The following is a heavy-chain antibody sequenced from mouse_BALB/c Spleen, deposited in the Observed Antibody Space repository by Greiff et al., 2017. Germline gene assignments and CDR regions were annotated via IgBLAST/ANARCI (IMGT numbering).Heavy chain of an antibody. CDR1: GFTFSSYG. CDR2: ISSGGNYT. CDR3: ARDGYHYAMDD. J-gene: IGHJ4*01. Sequence: VPLQQSGGDLVKPGGSLKLSCAASGFTFSSYGMSWVRQTPDKRLEWVATISSGGNYTYYPDSVKGRFTLSRDNAKNTLYLQMSSLKSEETAMYYSARDGYHYAMDDWGQGTSVTVSS. V-gene: IGHV5-6*01. D-gene: IGHD2-3*01.